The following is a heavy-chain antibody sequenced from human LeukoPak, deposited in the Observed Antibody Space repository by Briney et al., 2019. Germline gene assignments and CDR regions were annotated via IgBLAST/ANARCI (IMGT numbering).Heavy chain of an antibody. CDR2: IYYSGST. CDR3: ARIIAAASGAFDI. CDR1: GGSISSSSYY. D-gene: IGHD6-13*01. V-gene: IGHV4-39*07. Sequence: SETLSLTCTVSGGSISSSSYYWGWIRQPPGKGLEWIGSIYYSGSTYYNPSLKSRVTISVDTSKNQFSLKLSSVTAADTAVYYCARIIAAASGAFDIWGQGTMVTVSP. J-gene: IGHJ3*02.